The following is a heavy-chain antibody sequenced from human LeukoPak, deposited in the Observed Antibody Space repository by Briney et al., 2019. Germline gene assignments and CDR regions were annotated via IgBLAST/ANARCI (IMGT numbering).Heavy chain of an antibody. CDR1: GYTFTRSA. CDR3: ARDEVDYYGMDA. D-gene: IGHD3-10*01. J-gene: IGHJ6*02. CDR2: TSNYNGNT. V-gene: IGHV1-3*04. Sequence: ASVRVSCKASGYTFTRSALHWVRQAPGQRLEWMGWTSNYNGNTKYSEKFQGRVTITRDTSANIVYMELNSLRSQDTGVYYCARDEVDYYGMDAWGQGTTITVSS.